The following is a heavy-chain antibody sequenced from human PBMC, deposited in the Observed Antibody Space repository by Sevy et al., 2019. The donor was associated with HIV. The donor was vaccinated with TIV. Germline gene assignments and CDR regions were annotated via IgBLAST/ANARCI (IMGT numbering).Heavy chain of an antibody. Sequence: GGSLRLSCAASGFTVSSNYMSWVRQAPGKGLEWVSVIYSGGSTYYADSVKGRFTISRDNSKNTLYLQMNSLRAEDTAVYYCARVEEGGVVRGVHYYYYYYMDVWGKGTTVTVSS. CDR1: GFTVSSNY. J-gene: IGHJ6*03. V-gene: IGHV3-53*01. CDR3: ARVEEGGVVRGVHYYYYYYMDV. CDR2: IYSGGST. D-gene: IGHD3-10*01.